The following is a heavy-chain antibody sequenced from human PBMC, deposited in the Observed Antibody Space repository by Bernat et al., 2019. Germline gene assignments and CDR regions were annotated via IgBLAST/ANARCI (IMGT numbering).Heavy chain of an antibody. V-gene: IGHV3-33*01. J-gene: IGHJ4*02. CDR3: ARDPARHSGSIEGLPGY. CDR1: GFTFSSYG. CDR2: IWYDGSNK. Sequence: QVQLVESGGGVVQPGRSLRLSCAASGFTFSSYGMHWVRQAPGKGLEWVAVIWYDGSNKYYADSVKGRFTISRDNSKNTLYLQMNSLRAEDTAVYYCARDPARHSGSIEGLPGYWGQGTLVTVSS. D-gene: IGHD6-19*01.